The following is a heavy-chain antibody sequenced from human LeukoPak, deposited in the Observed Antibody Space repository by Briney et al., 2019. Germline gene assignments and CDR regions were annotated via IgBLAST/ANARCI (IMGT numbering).Heavy chain of an antibody. CDR2: ISGTRVT. D-gene: IGHD2/OR15-2a*01. J-gene: IGHJ4*02. Sequence: GGSLRLSCAASGFTFSNYGMSWVRQAPGKGLEWVSYISGTRVTNYADSVRGRFTISRENAKNSLYLQMNSLRPEDTAVYYCTRGGNSRGDYWGQGTLVTVSS. CDR1: GFTFSNYG. CDR3: TRGGNSRGDY. V-gene: IGHV3-48*01.